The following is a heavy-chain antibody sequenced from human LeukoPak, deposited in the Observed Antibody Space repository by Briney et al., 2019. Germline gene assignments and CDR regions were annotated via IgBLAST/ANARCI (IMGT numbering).Heavy chain of an antibody. V-gene: IGHV4-4*07. J-gene: IGHJ5*02. CDR1: GGSISSYY. D-gene: IGHD6-13*01. CDR3: ARARGAAGRSWFDP. Sequence: SETLSLTCTVSGGSISSYYWSWIRQPAGKGLEWIGRIYTSGSTNCNPSLKSRVTMSVDTSKNQFSLKLSSVTAADTAVYYCARARGAAGRSWFDPWGQGTLVTVSS. CDR2: IYTSGST.